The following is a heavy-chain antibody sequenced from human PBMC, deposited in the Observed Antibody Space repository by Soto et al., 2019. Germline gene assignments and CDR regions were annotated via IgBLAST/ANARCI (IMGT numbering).Heavy chain of an antibody. CDR3: ARDYGDYNFDY. CDR1: GGSISSSSYY. CDR2: IYYSGST. Sequence: PSETLSLTCTVSGGSISSSSYYWGWIRQSPGKGLEWIGNIYYSGSTYYRPSLKSRVTISVDTSKNQFSLKLTSVTAADTAVYYCARDYGDYNFDYWGQGTLVTFSS. J-gene: IGHJ4*02. D-gene: IGHD4-17*01. V-gene: IGHV4-39*02.